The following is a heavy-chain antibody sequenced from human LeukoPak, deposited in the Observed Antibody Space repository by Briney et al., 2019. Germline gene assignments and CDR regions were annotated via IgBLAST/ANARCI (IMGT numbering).Heavy chain of an antibody. J-gene: IGHJ4*02. Sequence: GGSLRLSCAASGFTFSSYGMHWVRQAPGKGLEWVAFIRYDGSNKYYADSVKGRFTISRDNSKNTLYLQMDSLRAEDTAVYYCAGLRFLEWVRPKDRYPNDPLDYWGQGTLVTVSS. CDR2: IRYDGSNK. CDR3: AGLRFLEWVRPKDRYPNDPLDY. D-gene: IGHD3-3*01. V-gene: IGHV3-30*02. CDR1: GFTFSSYG.